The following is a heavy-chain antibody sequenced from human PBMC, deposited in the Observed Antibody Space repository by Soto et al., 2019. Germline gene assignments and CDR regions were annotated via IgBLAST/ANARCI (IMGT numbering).Heavy chain of an antibody. Sequence: ETLSLTCTVSGGSISGYYWSWIRQPPGKGLEWIGYIYYSGSTNYDPSLKSRVTISVDTSKNQFSLKLSSVTAADTAVYYCARGRPNHESFHGYHRHNWFDPWRQGTLVTVSA. V-gene: IGHV4-59*08. D-gene: IGHD3-3*01. CDR1: GGSISGYY. J-gene: IGHJ5*02. CDR2: IYYSGST. CDR3: ARGRPNHESFHGYHRHNWFDP.